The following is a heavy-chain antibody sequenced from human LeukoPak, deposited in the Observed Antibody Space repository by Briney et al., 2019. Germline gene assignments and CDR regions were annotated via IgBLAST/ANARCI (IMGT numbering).Heavy chain of an antibody. CDR2: ISYDGSNK. CDR3: ASRSSSWYFFDY. V-gene: IGHV3-30-3*02. Sequence: GGSLRLSCAASGFTFSNYGIHWVRQAPGKGLEWVAVISYDGSNKYYADSVKGRFTISRDNSKNTLYLQMNSLRAEDTAVYYCASRSSSWYFFDYWGQGTLVTVSS. J-gene: IGHJ4*02. CDR1: GFTFSNYG. D-gene: IGHD6-13*01.